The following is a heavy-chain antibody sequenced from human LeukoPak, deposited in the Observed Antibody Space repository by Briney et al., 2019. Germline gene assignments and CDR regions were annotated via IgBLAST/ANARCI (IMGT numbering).Heavy chain of an antibody. J-gene: IGHJ5*02. CDR3: ARDNELYGGNSIWFDP. CDR1: GGSISSYY. D-gene: IGHD4-23*01. CDR2: IYHSGST. Sequence: SETLSLTCTVSGGSISSYYWSWIRQPPGKGLEWIGYIYHSGSTNYNPSLKSRVTISVDTSKNQFSLKLSSVTAADTAVYYCARDNELYGGNSIWFDPWGQGTLVTVSS. V-gene: IGHV4-59*01.